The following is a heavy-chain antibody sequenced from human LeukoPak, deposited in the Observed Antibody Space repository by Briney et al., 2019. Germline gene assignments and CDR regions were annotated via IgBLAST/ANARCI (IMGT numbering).Heavy chain of an antibody. CDR2: INPNSGGT. Sequence: ASVKVSCKASGYTFTGYYMHWVRQAPGRGLEWMGWINPNSGGTNYAQKFQGRVTMTRDTSISTAYMELSRLRSDDTAVYYCARVLSAAGSGGDCWGQGTLVTVSS. CDR3: ARVLSAAGSGGDC. J-gene: IGHJ4*02. V-gene: IGHV1-2*02. CDR1: GYTFTGYY. D-gene: IGHD6-13*01.